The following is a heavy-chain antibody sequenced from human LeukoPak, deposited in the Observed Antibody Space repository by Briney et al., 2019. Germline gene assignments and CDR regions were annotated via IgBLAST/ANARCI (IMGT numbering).Heavy chain of an antibody. CDR3: ARWAGSGSYYKGSYFDY. V-gene: IGHV4-4*07. Sequence: SETLSLTCSVSGGSISSYYWSWIRQPAGKGLEWIGRIYTRGSTNYNPPLKSRVTMSVDTSKTQFSLKLSSVTAADTAVYYCARWAGSGSYYKGSYFDYWGQGTLVTVSS. CDR1: GGSISSYY. J-gene: IGHJ4*02. D-gene: IGHD3-10*01. CDR2: IYTRGST.